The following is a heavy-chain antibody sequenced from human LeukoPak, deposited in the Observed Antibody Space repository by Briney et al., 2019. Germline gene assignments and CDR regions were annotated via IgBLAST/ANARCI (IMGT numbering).Heavy chain of an antibody. CDR1: GGSISSYY. Sequence: PSETLSLTCTVSGGSISSYYWSWIRQPAGKGLEWIGRIYTSGSTNYNPSLKSRVTMSVDTSKNQFSLKLSSVTAADTAVYYCARGGVAAGTKGAFDIWGQGTMVTVSS. CDR2: IYTSGST. D-gene: IGHD6-13*01. CDR3: ARGGVAAGTKGAFDI. V-gene: IGHV4-4*07. J-gene: IGHJ3*02.